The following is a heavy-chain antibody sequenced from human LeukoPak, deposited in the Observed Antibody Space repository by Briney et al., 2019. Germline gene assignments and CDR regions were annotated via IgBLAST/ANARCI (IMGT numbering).Heavy chain of an antibody. J-gene: IGHJ5*02. CDR2: IRYDGSNK. V-gene: IGHV3-30*02. CDR3: AKLKGYCSSTSCPA. CDR1: GFTFSSYG. D-gene: IGHD2-2*01. Sequence: GGSLRLSCAASGFTFSSYGIHWVRQAPGKGLEWVAFIRYDGSNKYYADSVKGRFTISRDNSKNTLYLQMNSLRAEDTAVYYCAKLKGYCSSTSCPAWGQGTLSPSPQ.